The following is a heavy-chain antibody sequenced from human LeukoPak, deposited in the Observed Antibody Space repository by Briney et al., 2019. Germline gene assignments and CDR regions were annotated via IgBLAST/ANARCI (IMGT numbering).Heavy chain of an antibody. J-gene: IGHJ4*02. CDR2: ISSSSTYI. CDR3: ATFNTGYFDY. V-gene: IGHV3-21*01. CDR1: GFTFSTYS. D-gene: IGHD1-1*01. Sequence: GGSLRLSCAVSGFTFSTYSMNWVRQAPGKGLEWVSSISSSSTYIDYADSVKGRFTISRDNAKNSLYLQINSPRAEDTAVYYCATFNTGYFDYWGQGTLVTVSS.